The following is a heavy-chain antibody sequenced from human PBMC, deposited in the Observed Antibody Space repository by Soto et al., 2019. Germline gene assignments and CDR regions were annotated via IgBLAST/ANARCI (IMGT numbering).Heavy chain of an antibody. CDR2: IYTSGST. J-gene: IGHJ4*02. CDR1: GDSMTKYY. D-gene: IGHD1-26*01. V-gene: IGHV4-4*07. Sequence: QVQLQESGPGLVKPSETLSLTCSVSGDSMTKYYWSWIRQPAGKGLEWIGRIYTSGSTNYNPSLKSRVTMSIDTSNNHFYLKLQSVSAADTAVYYCASTVGAAYYFDFWGQGALVTVSS. CDR3: ASTVGAAYYFDF.